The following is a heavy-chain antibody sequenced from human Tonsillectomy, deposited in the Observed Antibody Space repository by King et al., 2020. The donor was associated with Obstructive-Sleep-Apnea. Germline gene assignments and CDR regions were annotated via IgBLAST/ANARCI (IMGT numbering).Heavy chain of an antibody. CDR3: AKDDQWELLVFNY. J-gene: IGHJ4*02. CDR2: LRYDGSNK. D-gene: IGHD1-26*01. CDR1: GFIFSSYG. V-gene: IGHV3-30*02. Sequence: VQLVESGGSVGRPGGYLRLSCAASGFIFSSYGMHWVRQAPGKRLEWVAFLRYDGSNKYYADSVKGRFTISRDNSKNTLYLQMNGLRAEDTAVYYCAKDDQWELLVFNYWGQGTLVTVSS.